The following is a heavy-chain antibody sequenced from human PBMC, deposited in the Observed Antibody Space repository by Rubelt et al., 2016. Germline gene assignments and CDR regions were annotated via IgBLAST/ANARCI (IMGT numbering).Heavy chain of an antibody. J-gene: IGHJ5*02. CDR2: INHSGST. CDR1: GGSFSGYY. D-gene: IGHD3-10*01. Sequence: QVQLQQWGAGLLKPSETLSLTCAVYGGSFSGYYWSWIRQPPGKGLEWIGEINHSGSTNYNPSLKSRGTRSVETSRNQFSLKLSSVTAADTAVYYCARGGRYYGSGSYQRHNWFDPWGQGTLVTVSS. CDR3: ARGGRYYGSGSYQRHNWFDP. V-gene: IGHV4-34*01.